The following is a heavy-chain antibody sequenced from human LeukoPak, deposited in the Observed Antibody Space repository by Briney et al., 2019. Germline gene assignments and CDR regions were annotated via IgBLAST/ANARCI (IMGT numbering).Heavy chain of an antibody. V-gene: IGHV4-59*01. Sequence: SGTLSLTCTVSGGSISSFYWSWIRQPPGKGLEWIAYIYYSGSTNYNPSLKSRVTISVDTSKNQFSLKLSSMTAADTAVYYCARAETYYYDSHPSHFRHWGQGTLVTVSS. J-gene: IGHJ1*01. CDR3: ARAETYYYDSHPSHFRH. CDR1: GGSISSFY. CDR2: IYYSGST. D-gene: IGHD3-22*01.